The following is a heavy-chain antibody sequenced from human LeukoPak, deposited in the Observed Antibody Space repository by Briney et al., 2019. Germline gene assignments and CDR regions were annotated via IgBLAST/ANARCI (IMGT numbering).Heavy chain of an antibody. D-gene: IGHD3-10*01. CDR2: INSDGSST. V-gene: IGHV3-74*01. CDR3: ARAGKTGAAAFDI. J-gene: IGHJ3*02. Sequence: GGSLRLSCAASGFTFGSYWMHWVRQAPGKGLVWVSRINSDGSSTNYADSVKGRFTISRDNTKNTLYLQMNSLRAEDTAVYYCARAGKTGAAAFDIWGQGTMVTVSS. CDR1: GFTFGSYW.